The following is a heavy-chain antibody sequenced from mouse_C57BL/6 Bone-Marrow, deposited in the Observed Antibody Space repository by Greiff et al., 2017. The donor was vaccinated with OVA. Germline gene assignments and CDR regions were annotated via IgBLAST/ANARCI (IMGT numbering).Heavy chain of an antibody. CDR1: GYTFTSYW. D-gene: IGHD1-1*01. V-gene: IGHV1-61*01. Sequence: VQLQQPGAELVRPGSSVKLSCKASGYTFTSYWMDWVKQRPGQGLEWIGNIYPSDSETHYNQKFKDKATLTVDKSSSTAYMQLSSLTSEDSAVYYCARITTYYFDYWGQGTTLTVSS. CDR3: ARITTYYFDY. CDR2: IYPSDSET. J-gene: IGHJ2*01.